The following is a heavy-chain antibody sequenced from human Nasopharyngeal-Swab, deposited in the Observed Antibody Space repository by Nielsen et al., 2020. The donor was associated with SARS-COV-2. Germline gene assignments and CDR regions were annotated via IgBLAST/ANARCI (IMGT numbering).Heavy chain of an antibody. D-gene: IGHD6-13*01. CDR2: ISGSGGST. CDR3: ASSPAAAGTVYYYYGMDV. CDR1: GFTFSSYA. J-gene: IGHJ6*02. Sequence: ESLKISCAASGFTFSSYAMSWVRQAPGKGLEWVSAISGSGGSTYYADSVKGRFTISRDNAKNSLYLQMNSLRAEDTAVYYCASSPAAAGTVYYYYGMDVWGQGTTVTVSS. V-gene: IGHV3-23*01.